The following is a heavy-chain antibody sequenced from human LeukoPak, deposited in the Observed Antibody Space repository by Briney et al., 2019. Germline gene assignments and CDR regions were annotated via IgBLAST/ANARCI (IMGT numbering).Heavy chain of an antibody. CDR1: GYSFTSYW. CDR2: IYPGDSDT. Sequence: GESLKISCKGSGYSFTSYWIGWVRQVPGKGLEWMGIIYPGDSDTRYSPSFQGQVTISADKSISTAYLQWSSLKASDTAMYYCATASGPYSGSYYDFDYWGQGTLVTVSS. D-gene: IGHD1-26*01. CDR3: ATASGPYSGSYYDFDY. J-gene: IGHJ4*02. V-gene: IGHV5-51*01.